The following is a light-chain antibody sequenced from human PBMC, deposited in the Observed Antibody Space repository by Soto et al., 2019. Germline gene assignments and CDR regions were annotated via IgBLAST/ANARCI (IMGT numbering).Light chain of an antibody. Sequence: QSALTQPASVSGSPGQSITISCTGTSSNVGSYNLVSWYQQHPGKAPKLMIYESIKRPSGISNRFAASKSGNTASLTISGLHAEDEADYHCCSYAGSSTYVIFGGGTKLTVL. CDR2: ESI. CDR3: CSYAGSSTYVI. CDR1: SSNVGSYNL. J-gene: IGLJ2*01. V-gene: IGLV2-23*01.